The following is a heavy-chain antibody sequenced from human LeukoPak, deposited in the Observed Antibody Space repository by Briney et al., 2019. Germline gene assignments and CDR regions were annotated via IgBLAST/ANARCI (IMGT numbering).Heavy chain of an antibody. J-gene: IGHJ6*02. CDR3: AKGGEYYYGMDV. Sequence: GGSLRLSCAATGFTFRSYGMHWVRQAPGKGLEWVAVIAYDGSNTYYADSVKGRFTISSDNAKNTLYLQMTSLRAEDSAVYYCAKGGEYYYGMDVRGQGTTVTVSS. D-gene: IGHD3-10*01. CDR1: GFTFRSYG. CDR2: IAYDGSNT. V-gene: IGHV3-30*18.